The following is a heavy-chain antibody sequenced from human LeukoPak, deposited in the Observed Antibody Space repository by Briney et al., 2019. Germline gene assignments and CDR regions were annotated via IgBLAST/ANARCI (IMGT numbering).Heavy chain of an antibody. Sequence: VASVKLSFTASGDTFTIYAISWVRQAPGQGLGWMGRIIPILGVSDNAHKFQGRLTITADKSTSTSYMELRSLTSEDTAVYYCARTYSAYDYADYWGQGTLVTVSS. CDR3: ARTYSAYDYADY. J-gene: IGHJ4*02. CDR1: GDTFTIYA. V-gene: IGHV1-69*04. CDR2: IIPILGVS. D-gene: IGHD5-12*01.